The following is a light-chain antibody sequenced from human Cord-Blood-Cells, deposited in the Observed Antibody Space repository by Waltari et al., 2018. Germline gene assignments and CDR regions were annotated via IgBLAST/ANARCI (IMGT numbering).Light chain of an antibody. CDR3: SSYAGSNNFV. CDR2: EVS. V-gene: IGLV2-8*01. CDR1: SSDVGGHNH. Sequence: QSALTQPPSASGSPGQSVTISCTGTSSDVGGHNHVSCYQQPPGKAPKLMIYEVSKRPSGVPDRFSGAKSGNTASLTVSGLQAEDEADYYCSSYAGSNNFVFGTGTKVTVL. J-gene: IGLJ1*01.